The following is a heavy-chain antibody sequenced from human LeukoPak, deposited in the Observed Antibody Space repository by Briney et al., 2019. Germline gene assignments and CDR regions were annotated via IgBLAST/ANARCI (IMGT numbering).Heavy chain of an antibody. CDR2: INHSGST. Sequence: SETLSLTCAVYGGSFSGYYWSWIRQPPGKGLEWIGEINHSGSTNYNPSLKSRVTISVDTSKNQFSLKPSSVTAADTAVYYCARGPRHHFNYWGQGTLVTVSS. V-gene: IGHV4-34*01. D-gene: IGHD1-14*01. CDR1: GGSFSGYY. CDR3: ARGPRHHFNY. J-gene: IGHJ4*02.